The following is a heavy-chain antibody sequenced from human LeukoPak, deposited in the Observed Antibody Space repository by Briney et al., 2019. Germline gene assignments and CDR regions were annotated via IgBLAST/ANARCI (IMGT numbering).Heavy chain of an antibody. CDR3: AREKLDTRGYVDY. CDR2: IKQDGTDK. V-gene: IGHV3-7*01. D-gene: IGHD3-22*01. Sequence: PGGSLRLSCAGSGFTFSTCWMSWVRQAPGKGLDWVANIKQDGTDKYYVDSVKGRFTISRDDAKNLLYLQMNSLRAEDTAVYYCAREKLDTRGYVDYWGQGTLVTVSS. CDR1: GFTFSTCW. J-gene: IGHJ4*02.